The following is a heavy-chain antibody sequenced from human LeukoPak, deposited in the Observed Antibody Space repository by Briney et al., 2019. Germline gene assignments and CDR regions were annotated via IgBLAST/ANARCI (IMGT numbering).Heavy chain of an antibody. D-gene: IGHD4-23*01. CDR1: GGSISSGSYY. J-gene: IGHJ4*02. CDR2: VNHRGTT. Sequence: SETLSLTCTVSGGSISSGSYYWSWIRQSAGKGLEWIGEVNHRGTTNYNPSLKSRVTISVDTSKNQFFLKLTSVTAADTAVYYCARDPTTVVTLPYYFDFWGQGTLVTVSS. CDR3: ARDPTTVVTLPYYFDF. V-gene: IGHV4-39*02.